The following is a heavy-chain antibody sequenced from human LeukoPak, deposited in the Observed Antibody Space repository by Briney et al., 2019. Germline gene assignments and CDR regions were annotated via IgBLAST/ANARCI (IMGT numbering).Heavy chain of an antibody. V-gene: IGHV4-39*01. Sequence: SETLSLTCTVSGGSISSSSYYWGWIRQPPGKGLEGIGNIYYSGSTYYNPSLKSRVTISVDTSKNQFSLKLSSVTAADTAVYYCARTYSYDTSGYYWGQGTLVTVSS. CDR1: GGSISSSSYY. CDR2: IYYSGST. D-gene: IGHD3-22*01. CDR3: ARTYSYDTSGYY. J-gene: IGHJ4*02.